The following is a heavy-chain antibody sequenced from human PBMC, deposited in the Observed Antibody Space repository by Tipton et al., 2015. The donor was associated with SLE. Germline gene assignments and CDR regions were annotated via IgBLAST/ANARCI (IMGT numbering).Heavy chain of an antibody. CDR1: GFTVSSNY. Sequence: GSLRLSCAASGFTVSSNYMSWVRQAPGKGLEWVSLIYSVGTTYYGDSVKGRFTISRDNSKNTLFLQMNSLRAEDTAVYYCARGPYDYIWGSYRGYFDYWGQGTLVTVSS. J-gene: IGHJ4*02. CDR2: IYSVGTT. V-gene: IGHV3-66*02. D-gene: IGHD3-16*02. CDR3: ARGPYDYIWGSYRGYFDY.